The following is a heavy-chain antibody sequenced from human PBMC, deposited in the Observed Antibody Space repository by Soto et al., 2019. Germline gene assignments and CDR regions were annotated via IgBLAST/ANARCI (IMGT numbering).Heavy chain of an antibody. CDR2: IYHSGST. J-gene: IGHJ4*02. V-gene: IGHV4-4*02. CDR3: ARYKKGSSCWSHYDY. Sequence: QVQLQESGPGLVKPSGTLSLTCAVSGGSISSSNWWSWVRQPPGKGLEWIGEIYHSGSTNYNPSLKSRVTISVDKSKNQFSLKLSSVNAADTAVYYCARYKKGSSCWSHYDYWGQGTLVTVSS. CDR1: GGSISSSNW. D-gene: IGHD6-19*01.